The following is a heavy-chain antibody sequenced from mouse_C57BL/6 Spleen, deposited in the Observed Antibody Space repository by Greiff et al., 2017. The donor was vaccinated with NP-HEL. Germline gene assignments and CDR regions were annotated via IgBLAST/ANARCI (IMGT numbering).Heavy chain of an antibody. CDR2: IDPENGDT. D-gene: IGHD1-1*01. V-gene: IGHV14-4*01. CDR1: GFNIKDDY. Sequence: VQLQQSGAELVRPGASVKLSCTASGFNIKDDYMHWVKQRPEQGLEWIGWIDPENGDTEYASKFQGKATITADTSSNTAYLQLSSLTSEDTAVYYCTSYKNLYYFDYWGQGTTLTVSS. CDR3: TSYKNLYYFDY. J-gene: IGHJ2*01.